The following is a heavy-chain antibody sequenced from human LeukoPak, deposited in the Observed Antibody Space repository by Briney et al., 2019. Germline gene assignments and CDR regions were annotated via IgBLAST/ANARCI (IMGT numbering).Heavy chain of an antibody. CDR3: ARKAKDYGDDNWFDP. Sequence: PGGSLRLSCAASGFTFSGYSMHWVRQAPGKGLEWVAIISYDGSNSYYADSVKGRFTISRDNSKNTLYLQMNSLRAEDTAVYYCARKAKDYGDDNWFDPWGQGTLVTVSS. CDR2: ISYDGSNS. V-gene: IGHV3-30*04. J-gene: IGHJ5*02. CDR1: GFTFSGYS. D-gene: IGHD4-17*01.